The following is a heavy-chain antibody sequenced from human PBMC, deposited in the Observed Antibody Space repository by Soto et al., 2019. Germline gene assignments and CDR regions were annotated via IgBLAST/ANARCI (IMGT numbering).Heavy chain of an antibody. D-gene: IGHD2-21*02. CDR1: GYTFTGYY. V-gene: IGHV1-2*04. CDR3: ARGFGGNSDGWFDP. CDR2: INPNSGDT. J-gene: IGHJ5*02. Sequence: QVQLVQSGAEVKKPGASVKVSCKASGYTFTGYYMHWVRQAPGQGLEWMGWINPNSGDTNYAQKFQGWVTMTRDTSISTAYMELSRLRSDDTAVYYCARGFGGNSDGWFDPWGQGTLVTVSS.